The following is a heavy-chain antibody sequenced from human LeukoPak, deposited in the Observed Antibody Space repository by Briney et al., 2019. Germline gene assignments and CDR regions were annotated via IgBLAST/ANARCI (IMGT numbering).Heavy chain of an antibody. J-gene: IGHJ6*03. V-gene: IGHV4-4*07. CDR2: IYTSGST. Sequence: SETLSLTCTVSGGSISSYYWSWIRQPAGKGLEWIGRIYTSGSTNYNPSLKSRVTMSVDTSKNQFSLKLSSVTAADTAVYYCARNRERNGEGYFYSYMDVWGKGATVTVSS. CDR1: GGSISSYY. D-gene: IGHD2-8*01. CDR3: ARNRERNGEGYFYSYMDV.